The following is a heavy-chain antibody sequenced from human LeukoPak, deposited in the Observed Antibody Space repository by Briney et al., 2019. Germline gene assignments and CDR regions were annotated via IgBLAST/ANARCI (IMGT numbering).Heavy chain of an antibody. D-gene: IGHD5/OR15-5a*01. J-gene: IGHJ5*02. CDR1: GFNFNDYY. Sequence: GGSLRLSCAASGFNFNDYYMSWIRQAPGKGLEWVSYITTGRTLSYADSVKGRFTISRDNAKNSLFLQMKSLRVEHTAVYYCARVVSSRSTVGFDPWGQGTLVTVSS. CDR2: ITTGRTL. V-gene: IGHV3-11*04. CDR3: ARVVSSRSTVGFDP.